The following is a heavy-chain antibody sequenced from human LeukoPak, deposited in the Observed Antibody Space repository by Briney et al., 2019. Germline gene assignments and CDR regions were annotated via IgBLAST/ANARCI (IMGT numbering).Heavy chain of an antibody. CDR1: GFTFKLYW. Sequence: PGGSLRLSCAASGFTFKLYWMHWVRHAPGKGLEWVSGISWNSGSIGYADSVKGRFTISRDNAKNSLYLQMNSLRAEDTALYYCANSRYYDILTGYLDYWGQGTLVTVSS. D-gene: IGHD3-9*01. V-gene: IGHV3-9*01. CDR3: ANSRYYDILTGYLDY. CDR2: ISWNSGSI. J-gene: IGHJ4*02.